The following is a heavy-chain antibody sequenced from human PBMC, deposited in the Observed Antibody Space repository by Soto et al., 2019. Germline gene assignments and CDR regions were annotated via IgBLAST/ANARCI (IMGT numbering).Heavy chain of an antibody. V-gene: IGHV3-30*03. Sequence: QVQLVESGGGVVQPGRSLRLSCAVPGFTVSTYGMHWVRQAPGKGLEWVAVISRDGGTKYYADSVKGRFTISRDNSRNTLFLEMNSLRGADMAVYYCTGEVASGYWGQGTLVTVSS. J-gene: IGHJ4*02. CDR2: ISRDGGTK. CDR3: TGEVASGY. CDR1: GFTVSTYG. D-gene: IGHD2-8*02.